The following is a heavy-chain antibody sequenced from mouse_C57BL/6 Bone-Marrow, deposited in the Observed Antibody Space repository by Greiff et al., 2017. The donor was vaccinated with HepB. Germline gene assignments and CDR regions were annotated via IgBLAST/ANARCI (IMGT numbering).Heavy chain of an antibody. D-gene: IGHD1-1*01. V-gene: IGHV14-3*01. CDR1: GFNIKNTY. J-gene: IGHJ4*01. CDR2: IDPANGNT. CDR3: ASGFITTVVATYYYAMDY. Sequence: EVQLQQSVAELVRPGASVKLSCTASGFNIKNTYMHWVKQRPEQGLEWIGRIDPANGNTKYGPKFQGKATITADTSSNTAYLQLSSLTSEDTAIYYCASGFITTVVATYYYAMDYWGQGTSVTVSS.